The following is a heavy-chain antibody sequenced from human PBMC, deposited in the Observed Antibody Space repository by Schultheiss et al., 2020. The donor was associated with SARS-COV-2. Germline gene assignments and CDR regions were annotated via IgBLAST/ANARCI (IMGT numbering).Heavy chain of an antibody. V-gene: IGHV2-5*02. Sequence: SGPTLVKPTQTLTLTCTFSGFSLSTSGVGVGWIRQPPGKALEWLALIFWDGDKRYSPYLKSRLTITKDTSKNQVVLTMANMDPVDTATYFCARTLITVFAVGGFDPWGQGTLVTVSS. J-gene: IGHJ5*02. CDR1: GFSLSTSGVG. CDR3: ARTLITVFAVGGFDP. D-gene: IGHD3-3*01. CDR2: IFWDGDK.